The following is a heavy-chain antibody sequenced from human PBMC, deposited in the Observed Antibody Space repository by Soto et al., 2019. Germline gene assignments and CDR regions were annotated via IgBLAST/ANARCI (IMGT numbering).Heavy chain of an antibody. CDR2: IYYSGSA. Sequence: QLQLQESGPGLVKPSETLSLTCTVSGGSITSNAYYWGWIRQPPGKGLEWPGYIYYSGSASYNPSLKSRVTMSVDTSKNQFSLKLSSVTAADTAVYYCARRPKRGSYSWCFDYWGQGTLVTVSS. J-gene: IGHJ4*02. CDR3: ARRPKRGSYSWCFDY. CDR1: GGSITSNAYY. D-gene: IGHD1-26*01. V-gene: IGHV4-39*01.